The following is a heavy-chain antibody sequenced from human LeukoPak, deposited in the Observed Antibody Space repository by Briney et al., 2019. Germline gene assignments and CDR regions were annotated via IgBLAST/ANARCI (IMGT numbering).Heavy chain of an antibody. Sequence: GWSLRLSCAASGFTFSSYAMHWVRQAPAKGLEWVAVISYDGSNKYYADSVKGRFTIHRHNQKNELHVQMNSQTAEDRAGLYFSREYRMVAASNWGQGTLVTVSS. CDR2: ISYDGSNK. D-gene: IGHD2-15*01. J-gene: IGHJ4*02. CDR1: GFTFSSYA. V-gene: IGHV3-30*04. CDR3: SREYRMVAASN.